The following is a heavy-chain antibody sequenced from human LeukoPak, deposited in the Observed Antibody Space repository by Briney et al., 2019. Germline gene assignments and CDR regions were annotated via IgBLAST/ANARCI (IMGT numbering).Heavy chain of an antibody. Sequence: PGGSLRLSCVASGFTFSSYEMYWVRQAPGKGLEWLSYISSGGSTTYYADSVEGRCTISRDNAKNSLNLQMNSLGAEDTAVYYCARGVAMAGTDHYYMDVWGTGTTVTVSS. CDR2: ISSGGSTT. J-gene: IGHJ6*03. CDR3: ARGVAMAGTDHYYMDV. D-gene: IGHD5-24*01. V-gene: IGHV3-48*03. CDR1: GFTFSSYE.